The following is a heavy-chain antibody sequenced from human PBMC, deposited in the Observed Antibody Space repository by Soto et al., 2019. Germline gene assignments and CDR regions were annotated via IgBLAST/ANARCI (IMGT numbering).Heavy chain of an antibody. CDR2: INPNGGGT. D-gene: IGHD6-13*01. CDR3: AREVGSNSWSYYYGMDV. Sequence: QVQLVQSGAEVKKPGASVKVSCKASGYVFTNYFMHWVRQAPGQGLEWMGIINPNGGGTSYAQKFEGRLTMTRDSDTSTVYMDLSSLRSEDTALYFCAREVGSNSWSYYYGMDVWGQGTSVTVSS. CDR1: GYVFTNYF. J-gene: IGHJ6*02. V-gene: IGHV1-46*01.